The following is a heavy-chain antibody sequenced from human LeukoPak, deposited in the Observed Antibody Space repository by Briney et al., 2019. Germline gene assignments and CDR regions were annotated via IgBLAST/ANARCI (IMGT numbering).Heavy chain of an antibody. J-gene: IGHJ4*02. D-gene: IGHD6-19*01. Sequence: SETLSLTCTVSGGSISSYYWSWIRQPPGKGLEWIGYIYYSGSTNYNPSLKSRVTISVDTSKNQFPLKLSSVTAADTAVYYCAGSTSSGWSYYFDYWGQGTLVTVSS. CDR2: IYYSGST. CDR1: GGSISSYY. V-gene: IGHV4-59*01. CDR3: AGSTSSGWSYYFDY.